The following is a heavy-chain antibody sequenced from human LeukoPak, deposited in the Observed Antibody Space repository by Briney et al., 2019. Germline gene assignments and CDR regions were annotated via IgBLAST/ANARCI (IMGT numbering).Heavy chain of an antibody. D-gene: IGHD5-18*01. V-gene: IGHV1-46*01. CDR3: ARDMDTAMPSNWFDP. J-gene: IGHJ5*02. CDR1: GYTFTSYY. Sequence: GASVKVSFKASGYTFTSYYMHWVRQAPGQGLEWMGIINPSGGSTSYAQKFQGRVTMTRDTSTSTVYMELSSLRSEDTAVYYCARDMDTAMPSNWFDPWGQGTLVTVSS. CDR2: INPSGGST.